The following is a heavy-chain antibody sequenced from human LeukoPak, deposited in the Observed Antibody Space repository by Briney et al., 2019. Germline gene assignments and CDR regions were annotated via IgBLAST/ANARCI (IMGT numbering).Heavy chain of an antibody. Sequence: SETLSLTCTVSGGSISSYYWSWIRQPPGKGLEWIGNINYSGSTNYNPSLKSRDTISVDTSKNQFSLKLSSVTAADTAVYYCARGSTWGAFGYYYYYYMDVWGKGTTVTVSS. V-gene: IGHV4-59*01. CDR3: ARGSTWGAFGYYYYYYMDV. D-gene: IGHD5/OR15-5a*01. J-gene: IGHJ6*03. CDR1: GGSISSYY. CDR2: INYSGST.